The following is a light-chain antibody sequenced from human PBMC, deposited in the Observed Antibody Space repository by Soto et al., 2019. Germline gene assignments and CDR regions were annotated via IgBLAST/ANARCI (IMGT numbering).Light chain of an antibody. CDR1: QSFTSRS. V-gene: IGKV3-11*01. Sequence: IVLTQSPGTLSLSPGERATLSCRASQSFTSRSLAWYQQKPGLAPRLLISGTSNRATGIPARFSGSGSGTDFTLTISSLEPEDFAVYYCQQRSNWPPITFGQGTRLDIK. CDR3: QQRSNWPPIT. CDR2: GTS. J-gene: IGKJ5*01.